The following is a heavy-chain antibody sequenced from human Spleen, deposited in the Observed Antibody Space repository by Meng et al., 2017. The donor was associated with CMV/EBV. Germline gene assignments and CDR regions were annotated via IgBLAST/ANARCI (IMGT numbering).Heavy chain of an antibody. CDR2: IYTSGST. D-gene: IGHD1-7*01. CDR3: ARELSWFDP. CDR1: VGSISSYY. J-gene: IGHJ5*02. Sequence: QVHQQQWGAGLFRPSAPLSLPCVVYVGSISSYYWSWIRQPAGKGLEWIGRIYTSGSTNYNPSLKSRVTMSVDTSKNQFSLKLSSVTAADTAVYYCARELSWFDPWGQGTLVTVSS. V-gene: IGHV4-59*10.